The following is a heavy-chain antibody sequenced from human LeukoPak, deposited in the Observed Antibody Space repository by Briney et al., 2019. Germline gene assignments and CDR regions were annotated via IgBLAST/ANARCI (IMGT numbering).Heavy chain of an antibody. J-gene: IGHJ4*02. CDR3: ARDGGAGSSSNYFDY. V-gene: IGHV1-46*01. CDR2: INPSGGST. D-gene: IGHD6-6*01. Sequence: ASVKVSCKPPGYTFTSYYMHWVRQAPGQGLEWMGIINPSGGSTSYAQKFQGRVTMTRDMSTSTVYMELSSLRSEDTAVYYCARDGGAGSSSNYFDYWGQGTLVTVSS. CDR1: GYTFTSYY.